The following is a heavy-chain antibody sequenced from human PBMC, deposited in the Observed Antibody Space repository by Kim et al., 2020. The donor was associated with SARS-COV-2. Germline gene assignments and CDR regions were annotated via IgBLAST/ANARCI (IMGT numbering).Heavy chain of an antibody. D-gene: IGHD3-3*01. CDR3: ARVAGFTIFGVVPGNYYYMDV. J-gene: IGHJ6*03. Sequence: GGSLRLSCAASGFTFSSYWMHWVRQAPGKGLVWVSRINSDGSSTSYADSVKGRFTISRDNAKNTLYLQMNSLRAEDTAVYYCARVAGFTIFGVVPGNYYYMDVWGKWTTVTVSS. CDR2: INSDGSST. CDR1: GFTFSSYW. V-gene: IGHV3-74*01.